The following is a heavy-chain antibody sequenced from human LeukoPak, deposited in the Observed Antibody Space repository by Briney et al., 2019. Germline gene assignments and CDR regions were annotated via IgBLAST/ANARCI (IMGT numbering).Heavy chain of an antibody. D-gene: IGHD3-3*01. Sequence: GASVKVSCKASGGTFSSYAISWVRQAPGQGLEWMGGIIPIFGTANYAQKFQGRVTITADESTSTAYMELSRLRYEDTAVYYCARVGDFWIPPGEGMDVWGQGTTVTVSS. CDR2: IIPIFGTA. CDR3: ARVGDFWIPPGEGMDV. CDR1: GGTFSSYA. V-gene: IGHV1-69*13. J-gene: IGHJ6*02.